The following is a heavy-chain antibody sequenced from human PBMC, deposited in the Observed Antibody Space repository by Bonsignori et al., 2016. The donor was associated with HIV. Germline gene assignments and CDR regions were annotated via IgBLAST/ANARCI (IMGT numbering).Heavy chain of an antibody. CDR3: TRDGGYDFMNYYYMDV. J-gene: IGHJ6*03. Sequence: GGSLRLSCTASGFTFGDYAMSWVRQAPGKGLEWVGFIRSKAYGGTTEYAASVKGRFTISRDDSKSIAYLQMNSLKTEDTAVYYCTRDGGYDFMNYYYMDVWGKGTTVTVSS. CDR1: GFTFGDYA. V-gene: IGHV3-49*04. D-gene: IGHD5-12*01. CDR2: IRSKAYGGTT.